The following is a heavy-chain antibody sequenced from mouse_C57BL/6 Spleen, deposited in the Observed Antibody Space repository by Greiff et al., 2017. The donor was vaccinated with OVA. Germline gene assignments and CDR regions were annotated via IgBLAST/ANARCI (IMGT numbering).Heavy chain of an antibody. D-gene: IGHD2-1*01. V-gene: IGHV5-17*01. CDR2: ISSGSSTI. CDR1: GFTFSDYG. J-gene: IGHJ3*01. Sequence: EVQLVESGGGLVKPGGSLKLSCAASGFTFSDYGMHWVRQAPEKGLEWVAYISSGSSTIYYADTVKGRFTISRDNAKNTLFLQMTSLRSEDTAMYYCARNGNPQFAYWGQGTLVTVSA. CDR3: ARNGNPQFAY.